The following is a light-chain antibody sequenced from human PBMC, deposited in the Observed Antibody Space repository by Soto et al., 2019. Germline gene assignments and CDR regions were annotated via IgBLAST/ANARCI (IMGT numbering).Light chain of an antibody. V-gene: IGLV4-60*02. CDR1: SGHSSYI. J-gene: IGLJ2*01. Sequence: QLVLTQSSSASASLGSSVKLTCTLSSGHSSYIIAWHQQQPGKAPRYLMKLEGSGSYNKGSGVPDRVSGSSSGADRYLTISILQFEDEANYYCETWDSNTRVFGGGTKLTVL. CDR2: LEGSGSY. CDR3: ETWDSNTRV.